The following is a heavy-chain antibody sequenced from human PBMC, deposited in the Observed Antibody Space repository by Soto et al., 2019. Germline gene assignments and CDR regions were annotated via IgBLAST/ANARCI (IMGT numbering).Heavy chain of an antibody. J-gene: IGHJ6*02. Sequence: GGSLRLSCAASGFTFSSYDMNWVRQAPGKGLEWVSYISSSGSTIYYADSVKGRFTISRDNAKNSLYLQMNGLRAEDTAVYYCARVRIVGVTTYPGDYYGMAVWGQGTTGTVS. CDR2: ISSSGSTI. D-gene: IGHD2-21*02. CDR1: GFTFSSYD. V-gene: IGHV3-48*03. CDR3: ARVRIVGVTTYPGDYYGMAV.